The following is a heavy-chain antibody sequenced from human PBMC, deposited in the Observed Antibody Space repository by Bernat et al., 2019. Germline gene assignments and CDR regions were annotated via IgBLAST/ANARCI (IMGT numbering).Heavy chain of an antibody. D-gene: IGHD2-15*01. V-gene: IGHV3-15*02. CDR1: GFTFSNAW. CDR3: TTDDIVVVVAATSVYYGMDV. CDR2: IKSKTDGGTT. J-gene: IGHJ6*02. Sequence: EVQLVDSGGALVQPGGSLRLSCAASGFTFSNAWMSWVRQAPGKGLEWVGRIKSKTDGGTTDYAAPVKGRFTISRDDSKNTLYLQMNSLKTEDTAVYYCTTDDIVVVVAATSVYYGMDVWGQGTTVTVSS.